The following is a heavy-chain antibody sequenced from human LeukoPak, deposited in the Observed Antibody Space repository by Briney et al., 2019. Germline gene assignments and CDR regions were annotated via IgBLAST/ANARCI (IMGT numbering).Heavy chain of an antibody. V-gene: IGHV4-39*07. CDR2: IYYSGST. Sequence: PSETLSLTCTVSGGSISSSSYYWGWIRQLPGKGLEWIGSIYYSGSTYYNPSLKNRVTISVDTSKNQFSLKLSSVTAADTAVYYCATGYRWGIAVAGTMDYWGQGTLVTVSS. CDR1: GGSISSSSYY. J-gene: IGHJ4*02. D-gene: IGHD6-19*01. CDR3: ATGYRWGIAVAGTMDY.